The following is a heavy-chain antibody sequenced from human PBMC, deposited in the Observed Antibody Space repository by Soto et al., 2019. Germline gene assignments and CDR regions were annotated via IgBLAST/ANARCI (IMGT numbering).Heavy chain of an antibody. Sequence: QVQLVQSGAEVRKPGSSVKVSCKASGGTFSRHAISWVRQAPGQGLEWMGGIIPIFGTANHAQKFQGRVRIIADESTSTVYMELSSLRSDDTAMYYCARGWGYDSNDYYYAYWGQGTLVIVSS. J-gene: IGHJ4*02. CDR1: GGTFSRHA. CDR3: ARGWGYDSNDYYYAY. CDR2: IIPIFGTA. D-gene: IGHD3-22*01. V-gene: IGHV1-69*01.